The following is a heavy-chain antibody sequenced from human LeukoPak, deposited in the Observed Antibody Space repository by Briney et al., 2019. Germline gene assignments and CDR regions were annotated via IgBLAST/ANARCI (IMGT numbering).Heavy chain of an antibody. CDR2: IYYSGST. Sequence: PSETLSLTCTVSGGSISSYYWSWIRQPPGKGREWIGYIYYSGSTNCNPSLKSRVTISVDTSKNQFSLKLSSVTAADTAVYYCARERIAVAGGYYFDYWGQGTLVTVSS. D-gene: IGHD6-19*01. J-gene: IGHJ4*02. V-gene: IGHV4-59*01. CDR3: ARERIAVAGGYYFDY. CDR1: GGSISSYY.